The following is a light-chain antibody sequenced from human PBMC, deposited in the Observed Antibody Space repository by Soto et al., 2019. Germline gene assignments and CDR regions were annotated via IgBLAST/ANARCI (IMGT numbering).Light chain of an antibody. V-gene: IGLV1-40*01. CDR2: ANN. CDR3: QSYDSTLSGYV. Sequence: QSVLTQPPSVSGAPGQRVTVSCSGSSSNIGAGYDVHWYQQLPGTAPKLLIYANNNRPSGVPDRCSGSKSGTSAYLAITGLQAEDEADYYCQSYDSTLSGYVFGTGTKLTVL. J-gene: IGLJ1*01. CDR1: SSNIGAGYD.